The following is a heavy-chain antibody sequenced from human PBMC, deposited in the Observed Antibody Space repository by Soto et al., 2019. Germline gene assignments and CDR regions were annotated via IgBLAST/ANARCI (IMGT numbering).Heavy chain of an antibody. CDR3: ARSRDNKIFDY. D-gene: IGHD1-20*01. Sequence: SVKVSCKASGGTFSSYAISWVRQAPGQGLEWMGGIIPIFGTANCAQKFQGRVTITADESTSTAYMELSRLRSDDTAVYYCARSRDNKIFDYWGQGTLVTVSS. V-gene: IGHV1-69*13. CDR2: IIPIFGTA. J-gene: IGHJ4*02. CDR1: GGTFSSYA.